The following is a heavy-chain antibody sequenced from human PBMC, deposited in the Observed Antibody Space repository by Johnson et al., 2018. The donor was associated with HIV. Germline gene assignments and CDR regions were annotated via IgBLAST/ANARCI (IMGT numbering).Heavy chain of an antibody. Sequence: VQLVESGGGLGKPGGSLRLSCAGSGFTFSDYYMNWLRQAPGKGLEWVAVIYSGGSTYYADSVKGRFTISRDNSKNTLYLQMNSLRAEDTALYYCAKGFSYVSNPYYYVPFDIWGQGTMVTVSS. CDR3: AKGFSYVSNPYYYVPFDI. CDR2: IYSGGST. CDR1: GFTFSDYY. J-gene: IGHJ3*02. D-gene: IGHD3-22*01. V-gene: IGHV3-66*02.